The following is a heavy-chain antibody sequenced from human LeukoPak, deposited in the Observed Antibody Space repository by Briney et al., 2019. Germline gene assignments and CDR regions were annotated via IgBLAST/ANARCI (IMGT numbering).Heavy chain of an antibody. CDR3: ARDRRYDSSGYPFDY. Sequence: ASVKVSCKASGHTFTSYGISWVRQAPGQGLEWMGWISAYNGNTNYAQKLQGRVTMTTDTSTSTAYMELRSLRSDDTAVYYCARDRRYDSSGYPFDYWGQGTLVTVSS. CDR1: GHTFTSYG. V-gene: IGHV1-18*01. CDR2: ISAYNGNT. J-gene: IGHJ4*02. D-gene: IGHD3-22*01.